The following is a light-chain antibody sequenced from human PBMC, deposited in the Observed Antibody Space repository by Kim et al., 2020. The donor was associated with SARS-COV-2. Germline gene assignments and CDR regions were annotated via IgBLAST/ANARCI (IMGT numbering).Light chain of an antibody. CDR3: QQYANSLT. CDR1: QTVYSSY. Sequence: YSAGERATLSCRASQTVYSSYVAWYQQKPGQSPRLLIHGASSRATVIPDRFSGSGSGTDFTLTSSRLQPEDFAVYYCQQYANSLTFGGGTKVEIK. V-gene: IGKV3-20*01. J-gene: IGKJ4*01. CDR2: GAS.